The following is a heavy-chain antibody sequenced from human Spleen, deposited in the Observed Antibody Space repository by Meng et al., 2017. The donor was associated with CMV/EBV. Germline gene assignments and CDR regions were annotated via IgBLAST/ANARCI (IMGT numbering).Heavy chain of an antibody. CDR3: ARDSDYGEINWFDP. Sequence: SGGSISRSSYYWGWIRQPPGKGLEWIGSVYYSGSTYYNPSLKSRVTISVDTPKNLFSLKLSSVTAADTAVYYCARDSDYGEINWFDPWGQGTLVTVSS. D-gene: IGHD4-17*01. V-gene: IGHV4-39*07. CDR1: GGSISRSSYY. J-gene: IGHJ5*02. CDR2: VYYSGST.